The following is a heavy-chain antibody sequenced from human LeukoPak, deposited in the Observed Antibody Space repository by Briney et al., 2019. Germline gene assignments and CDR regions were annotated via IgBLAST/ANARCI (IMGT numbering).Heavy chain of an antibody. V-gene: IGHV3-21*01. CDR3: ARDDAGEYYDILTGYYQTYYYYGMDV. D-gene: IGHD3-9*01. J-gene: IGHJ6*04. Sequence: PGGSLRLSCAASGFTFSSYSMNWVRQAPGKGLEWVPSISSSSSYIYYTHSVKGRFTISRDNAKNSLYLQMNSLRAEDTAVYYCARDDAGEYYDILTGYYQTYYYYGMDVWGKGTTVTVSS. CDR1: GFTFSSYS. CDR2: ISSSSSYI.